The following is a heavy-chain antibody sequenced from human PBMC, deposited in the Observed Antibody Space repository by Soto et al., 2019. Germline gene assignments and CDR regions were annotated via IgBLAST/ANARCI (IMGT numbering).Heavy chain of an antibody. D-gene: IGHD4-17*01. Sequence: VQLVESGGGLVKPGGSLRLSCAASEFIFSNYNMNWVRQAPGKGLEWVSYISSSSTYIYYADSVKGRFTVARDNGKNSLYLQMNSLRAEDTAVYYCARDPRTTVTRHTYYYHGMDVWGPGTTVTVSS. CDR2: ISSSSTYI. J-gene: IGHJ6*02. CDR3: ARDPRTTVTRHTYYYHGMDV. CDR1: EFIFSNYN. V-gene: IGHV3-21*01.